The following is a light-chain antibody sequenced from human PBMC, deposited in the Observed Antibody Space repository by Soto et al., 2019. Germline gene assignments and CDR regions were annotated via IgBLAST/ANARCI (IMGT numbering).Light chain of an antibody. CDR1: QSVSSSY. J-gene: IGKJ1*01. V-gene: IGKV3-20*01. CDR3: QQYGRT. CDR2: GAS. Sequence: EIVLTPSPGTPSLSPGERATLFCRASQSVSSSYLAWYQQKPGQAPRLLIYGASSRATGIPDRFSGSGSGTDFTLTISRLEPEDFAVYYCQQYGRTFGQGTKVDIK.